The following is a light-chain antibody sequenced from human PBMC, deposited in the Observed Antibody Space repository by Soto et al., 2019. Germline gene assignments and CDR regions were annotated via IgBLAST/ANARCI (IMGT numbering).Light chain of an antibody. Sequence: EIVLTQSPGTLSLSPGERATISCRASQRVSSRYFAWFQQRPGQVPRLLIGSSSRAPGIPDRFSGSGSGTDFTLTISRLEPEDFGVYYCQQYYHSPLTFGQGTKVEIK. CDR2: SS. V-gene: IGKV3-20*01. CDR3: QQYYHSPLT. CDR1: QRVSSRY. J-gene: IGKJ1*01.